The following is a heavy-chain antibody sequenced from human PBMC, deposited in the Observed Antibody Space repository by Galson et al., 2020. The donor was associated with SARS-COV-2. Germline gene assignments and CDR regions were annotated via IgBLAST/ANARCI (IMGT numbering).Heavy chain of an antibody. J-gene: IGHJ5*02. CDR3: ARCPAPGWFDP. D-gene: IGHD2-2*01. CDR1: GDSLKIANYY. V-gene: IGHV4-30-4*01. Sequence: SETLSLTCAASGDSLKIANYYWTWIRQSPGKGLEWIGYIHYDGNTYYNPSLRSRITMSIDTSKNQFSLKLTSVTAADAAVYYCARCPAPGWFDPWGQGTLVTVSS. CDR2: IHYDGNT.